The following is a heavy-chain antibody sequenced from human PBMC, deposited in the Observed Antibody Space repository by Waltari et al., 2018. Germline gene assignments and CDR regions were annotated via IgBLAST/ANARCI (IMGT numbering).Heavy chain of an antibody. CDR1: GFTFSRYW. D-gene: IGHD6-13*01. V-gene: IGHV3-74*01. CDR3: ARVATKTYSSPVPGRPYYYGMDV. Sequence: EEQLVESGGGLVQPGESLRLSCAASGFTFSRYWMDWVRHAPGKGLVWVSGINSDGSSTIYAESVKGRFTISRDNAKNTLYVQMNRLRAEDTAVYYCARVATKTYSSPVPGRPYYYGMDVWGQGTTVTVSS. J-gene: IGHJ6*02. CDR2: INSDGSST.